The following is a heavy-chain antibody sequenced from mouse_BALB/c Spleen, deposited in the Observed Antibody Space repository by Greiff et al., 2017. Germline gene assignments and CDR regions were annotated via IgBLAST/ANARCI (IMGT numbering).Heavy chain of an antibody. V-gene: IGHV2-9-2*01. CDR1: GFSLTSYD. CDR2: IWTGGGT. CDR3: VRAIYYDYDWYFDV. D-gene: IGHD2-4*01. Sequence: VKLQESGPGLVAPSQSLSITCTVSGFSLTSYDISWIRQPPGKGLEWLGVIWTGGGTNYNSAFMSRLSISKDNSKSQVFLKMNSLQTDDTAIYYCVRAIYYDYDWYFDVWGAGTTVTVSS. J-gene: IGHJ1*01.